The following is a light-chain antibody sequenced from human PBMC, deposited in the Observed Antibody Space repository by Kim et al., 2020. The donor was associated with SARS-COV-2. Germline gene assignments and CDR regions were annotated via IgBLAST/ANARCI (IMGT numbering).Light chain of an antibody. Sequence: GQRVPISCTGSTSTIGAGYDVHWYQQLPGTAPQLLIYGNSNRPSGVPDRFSGSKSGTSASLAITGLQAEDEADYYCQSYDSSLSVVFGGGTKLTVL. CDR1: TSTIGAGYD. V-gene: IGLV1-40*01. CDR2: GNS. J-gene: IGLJ2*01. CDR3: QSYDSSLSVV.